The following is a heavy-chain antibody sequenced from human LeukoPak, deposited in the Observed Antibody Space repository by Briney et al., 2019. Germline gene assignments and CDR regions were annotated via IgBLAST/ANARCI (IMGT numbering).Heavy chain of an antibody. CDR3: AKVARSGSYYYYFDY. CDR1: GFTFSSYS. Sequence: GGSLRLSCAASGFTFSSYSMNWVRQAPGKGLEWVSSISSSSSYIYYADSVKGRFTISRDNAKNSLYLQMNSLRAEDTAVYYCAKVARSGSYYYYFDYWGQGTLVTVSS. V-gene: IGHV3-21*04. D-gene: IGHD1-26*01. CDR2: ISSSSSYI. J-gene: IGHJ4*02.